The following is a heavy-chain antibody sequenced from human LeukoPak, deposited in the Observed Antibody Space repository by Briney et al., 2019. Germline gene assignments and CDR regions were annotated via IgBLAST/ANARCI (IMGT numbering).Heavy chain of an antibody. CDR2: ISYDGSNK. Sequence: GGSLRLSCAASGFTFSSYAMHWVRQAPGKGLEWVAVISYDGSNKYYADSVKGRFTISRDNSKNTLYLQMNSLRTEDTAVYYCAGDQYDTWSRRGNFDSWGQGTLVIVSS. J-gene: IGHJ4*02. V-gene: IGHV3-30*04. D-gene: IGHD3/OR15-3a*01. CDR1: GFTFSSYA. CDR3: AGDQYDTWSRRGNFDS.